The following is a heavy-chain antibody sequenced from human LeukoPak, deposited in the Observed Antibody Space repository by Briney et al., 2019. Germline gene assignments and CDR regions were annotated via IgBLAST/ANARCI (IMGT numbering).Heavy chain of an antibody. CDR1: GGSFSGYY. D-gene: IGHD6-19*01. V-gene: IGHV4-34*01. CDR2: INHSGST. CDR3: ARDQQAAVAGTSFSSWFDP. Sequence: SETLSLTCAVYGGSFSGYYWSWIRQPPGKGLEWIGEINHSGSTNYNPSLKSRVTISVDTSKNQFSLKLSSVTAADTAVYYCARDQQAAVAGTSFSSWFDPWGQGTLVTVSS. J-gene: IGHJ5*02.